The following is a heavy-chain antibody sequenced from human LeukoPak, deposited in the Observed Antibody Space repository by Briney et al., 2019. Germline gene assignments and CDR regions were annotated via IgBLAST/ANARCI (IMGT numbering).Heavy chain of an antibody. CDR1: GFTFSDYY. D-gene: IGHD3-10*01. CDR2: ISGSSSHT. CDR3: AASITMFDY. Sequence: GGSLRLSCAASGFTFSDYYMIWIRQAPGKGLEWVSYISGSSSHTNYADSVKGRFFIYRDNAKKSLYLQMNSLRAEDTAVYYCAASITMFDYWGQGTLVTVSS. J-gene: IGHJ4*02. V-gene: IGHV3-11*06.